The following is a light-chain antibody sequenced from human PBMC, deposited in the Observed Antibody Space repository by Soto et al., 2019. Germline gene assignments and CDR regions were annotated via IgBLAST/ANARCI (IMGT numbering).Light chain of an antibody. CDR1: QSVFSS. CDR3: QQSFTTPLT. J-gene: IGKJ4*01. V-gene: IGKV3-15*01. Sequence: EIVMTQSPATLSVSPGERATLSCRASQSVFSSLAWYQHKPGQAPRLLIYGAATRATGIPARFSGSGSGTDFNLTINSLQPEDFATYFCQQSFTTPLTFGGGTKVDI. CDR2: GAA.